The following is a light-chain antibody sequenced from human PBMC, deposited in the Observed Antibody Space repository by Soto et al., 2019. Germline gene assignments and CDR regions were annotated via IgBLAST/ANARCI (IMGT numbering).Light chain of an antibody. V-gene: IGKV1-5*01. CDR2: DAS. CDR3: QQYNDYSGM. CDR1: QNISRW. Sequence: DIQMTQSPSTLSASVGDIVTITFRASQNISRWLAWYQQKPGKAPRLLIYDASNLQRGVPSRFSGSGSGTEFTLTITSLQPEDFATYYCQQYNDYSGMFGQGTKVDIK. J-gene: IGKJ1*01.